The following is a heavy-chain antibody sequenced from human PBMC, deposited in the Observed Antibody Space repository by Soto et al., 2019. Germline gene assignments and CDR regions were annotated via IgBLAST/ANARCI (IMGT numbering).Heavy chain of an antibody. Sequence: PSLKVSCKPSGYTFTGYYMHWVRQAPGQGLEWMGIINPSGGSTSYAQKFQGRVTMTRDTSTSTVYMELSSLRSEDTAVYYCARVRSSSSGYDYWGQGTLVTVSS. CDR2: INPSGGST. V-gene: IGHV1-46*01. CDR3: ARVRSSSSGYDY. CDR1: GYTFTGYY. D-gene: IGHD6-6*01. J-gene: IGHJ4*02.